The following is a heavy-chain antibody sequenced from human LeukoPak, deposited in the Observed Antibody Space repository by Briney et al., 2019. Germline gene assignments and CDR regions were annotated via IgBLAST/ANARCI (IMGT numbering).Heavy chain of an antibody. CDR1: GYSFTSYG. D-gene: IGHD2-15*01. CDR3: AAGGGELLPANWFDP. CDR2: IYPGDSDT. J-gene: IGHJ5*02. Sequence: GESLKISCKGSGYSFTSYGIGWVRQMPGKGLEWIGIIYPGDSDTRYSPSLQGQVTISADKSISTAYLQWSSLKASDTAMYYCAAGGGELLPANWFDPWGQGTLVTVSS. V-gene: IGHV5-51*01.